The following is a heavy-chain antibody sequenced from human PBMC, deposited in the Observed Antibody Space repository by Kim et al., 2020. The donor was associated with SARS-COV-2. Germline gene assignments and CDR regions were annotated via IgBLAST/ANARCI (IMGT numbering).Heavy chain of an antibody. Sequence: ASVKVSCKASGYTFTSYAMHWVRQAPGQRLEWMGWINAGNGNTKYSQKFQGRVTITRDTSASTAYMELSSLRSEDTAVYYCAREYYDILTGYYANSDAFDIWGQGTMVTVSS. D-gene: IGHD3-9*01. J-gene: IGHJ3*02. V-gene: IGHV1-3*01. CDR2: INAGNGNT. CDR3: AREYYDILTGYYANSDAFDI. CDR1: GYTFTSYA.